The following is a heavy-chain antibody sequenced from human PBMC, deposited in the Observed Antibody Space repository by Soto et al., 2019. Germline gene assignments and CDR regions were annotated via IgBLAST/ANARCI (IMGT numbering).Heavy chain of an antibody. Sequence: GGSLRLSCAASGFTFSSYAMSWVRQAPGKGLEWVSAISGSGGSTYYADSVKGRFTISRDNSKNTLYLQMNGLRADDTALYFCAKSRVFIGAIVTLLDSWGQGT. V-gene: IGHV3-23*01. D-gene: IGHD3-16*02. CDR1: GFTFSSYA. CDR2: ISGSGGST. CDR3: AKSRVFIGAIVTLLDS. J-gene: IGHJ4*02.